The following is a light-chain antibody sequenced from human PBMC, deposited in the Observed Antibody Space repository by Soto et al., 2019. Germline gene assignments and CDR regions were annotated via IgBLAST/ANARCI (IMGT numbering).Light chain of an antibody. J-gene: IGKJ4*01. Sequence: ETVLTQSPATLSLSPGERATLSCRASQSVSSYLAWYQQKPGQAPRLLIYDASNRATGIPARFSGSGSGTDFTLTISSLEPEDFAVYYCQQRSVFGGGTKVEIK. CDR3: QQRSV. CDR2: DAS. CDR1: QSVSSY. V-gene: IGKV3-11*01.